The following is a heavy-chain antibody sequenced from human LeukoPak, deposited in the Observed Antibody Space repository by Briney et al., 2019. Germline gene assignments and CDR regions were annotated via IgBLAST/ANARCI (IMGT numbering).Heavy chain of an antibody. CDR3: TSNDFWSTY. V-gene: IGHV3-73*01. Sequence: PGGSLRLSCAASGFTFSGSSLQWVRQASGKGLEWLGRINGKHNSYATAYAASVKSRFTISRDDSKNTAYLQMNSLKTEDTAVYYCTSNDFWSTYWGQGTLVTVSS. CDR2: INGKHNSYAT. CDR1: GFTFSGSS. D-gene: IGHD3-3*01. J-gene: IGHJ4*02.